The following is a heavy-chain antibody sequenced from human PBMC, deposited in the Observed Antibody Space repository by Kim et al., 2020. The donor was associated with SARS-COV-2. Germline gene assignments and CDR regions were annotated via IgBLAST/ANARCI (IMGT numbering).Heavy chain of an antibody. D-gene: IGHD3-10*01. J-gene: IGHJ3*02. CDR3: AKEYGSGSYSGFDI. Sequence: VASVKGRFTISRDNAKNSLHLQMNSLRAEDTAVYYCAKEYGSGSYSGFDIWGQGTMVTVSS. V-gene: IGHV3-7*01.